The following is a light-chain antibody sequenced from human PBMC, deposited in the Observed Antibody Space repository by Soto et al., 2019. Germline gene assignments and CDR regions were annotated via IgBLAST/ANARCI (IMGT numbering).Light chain of an antibody. CDR3: QQYKNWPPLT. CDR2: GAF. CDR1: QSVSYN. J-gene: IGKJ4*01. V-gene: IGKV3-15*01. Sequence: EIVMTQSPATLSVSPGETATLSCRASQSVSYNLAWYQQKPGQGPRLLIYGAFTRATGIPARFSGSGSGTDFPLTISSLQSEDFAVYDCQQYKNWPPLTFGGGTKVEIK.